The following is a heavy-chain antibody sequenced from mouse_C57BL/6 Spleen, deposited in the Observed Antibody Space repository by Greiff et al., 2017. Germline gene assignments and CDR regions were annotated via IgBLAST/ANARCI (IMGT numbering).Heavy chain of an antibody. Sequence: QVQLQQSGPELVKPGASVKISCKASGYAFSSSWMNWVKQRPGKGLEWIGRIYPGDGDTNYNGKFKGKATLTADKSSSTAYMQLSSLTSEDSAVYFCARSGDWDAMDYWGQGTSVTVSS. V-gene: IGHV1-82*01. CDR2: IYPGDGDT. CDR3: ARSGDWDAMDY. J-gene: IGHJ4*01. CDR1: GYAFSSSW. D-gene: IGHD3-1*01.